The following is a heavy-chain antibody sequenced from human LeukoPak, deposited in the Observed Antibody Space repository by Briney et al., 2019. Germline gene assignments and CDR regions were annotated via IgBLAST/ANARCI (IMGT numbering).Heavy chain of an antibody. D-gene: IGHD5-18*01. CDR2: IKHDGGET. Sequence: GSLRLSCAASGFTFSSYAMHWVRQAPGKGLEWLANIKHDGGETYYVDSVKGRFTISRDNAKNSLYLQMNRLSAEDTAVYYCARNLFTAFDVWGQGTMVTVSS. CDR3: ARNLFTAFDV. J-gene: IGHJ3*01. CDR1: GFTFSSYA. V-gene: IGHV3-7*01.